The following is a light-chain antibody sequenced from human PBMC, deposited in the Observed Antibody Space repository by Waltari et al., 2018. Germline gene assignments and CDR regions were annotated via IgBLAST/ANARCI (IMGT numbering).Light chain of an antibody. CDR2: LNSDGSH. CDR1: GGHNMYG. CDR3: QTWGTGIPYV. V-gene: IGLV4-69*02. Sequence: QLVLTQSPSASASLGASVKLTCTLIGGHNMYGLAWHPQQPERGPRFLMTLNSDGSHSEGDGIPDRFSVSSSGADHYLTISSLRSEDEADYYCQTWGTGIPYVFGTGTKVTVL. J-gene: IGLJ1*01.